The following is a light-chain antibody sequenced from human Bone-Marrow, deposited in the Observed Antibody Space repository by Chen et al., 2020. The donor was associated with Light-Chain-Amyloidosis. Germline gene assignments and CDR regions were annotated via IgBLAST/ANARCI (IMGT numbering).Light chain of an antibody. CDR2: DVS. CDR1: SSDVGAYDS. Sequence: QSALTQPRSVSGSPGQAVTISCTGTSSDVGAYDSVSWYQQRPGNAPKLMIYDVSKRPSGVPYRFSGYKSGNTASLTISGLQAEDEADYYCCSYAGTNIPYVFGVGTKVTVL. J-gene: IGLJ1*01. CDR3: CSYAGTNIPYV. V-gene: IGLV2-11*01.